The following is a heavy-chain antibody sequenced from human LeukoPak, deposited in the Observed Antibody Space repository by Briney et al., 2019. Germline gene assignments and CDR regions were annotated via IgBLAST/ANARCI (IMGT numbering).Heavy chain of an antibody. CDR3: ARDLYSSGWGYFDY. D-gene: IGHD6-19*01. CDR2: IYHSGST. Sequence: SETLSLTCTISGYSISSGYYWGWIRQPPGKGLEWIGGIYHSGSTYYNPSLKSRVTISLDTSENQFSLKLSSVTAADTAVYYCARDLYSSGWGYFDYWGQGTLVTVSS. J-gene: IGHJ4*02. V-gene: IGHV4-38-2*02. CDR1: GYSISSGYY.